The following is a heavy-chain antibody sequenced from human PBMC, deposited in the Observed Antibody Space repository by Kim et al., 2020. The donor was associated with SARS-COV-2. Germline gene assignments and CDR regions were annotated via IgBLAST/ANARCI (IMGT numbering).Heavy chain of an antibody. CDR1: GYTFTSYA. D-gene: IGHD3-10*01. CDR3: ARDVLLWFGELLPLDY. J-gene: IGHJ4*02. Sequence: ASVKVSCKASGYTFTSYAMHWVRQAPGQRLEWMGWINAGNGNTKYSQKFQGRVTITRDTSASTAYMELSSLRSEDTAVYYCARDVLLWFGELLPLDYWGQGTLVTVSS. CDR2: INAGNGNT. V-gene: IGHV1-3*01.